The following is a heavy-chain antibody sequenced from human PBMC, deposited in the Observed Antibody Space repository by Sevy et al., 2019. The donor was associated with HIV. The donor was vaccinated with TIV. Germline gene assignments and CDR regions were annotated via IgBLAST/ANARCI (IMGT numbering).Heavy chain of an antibody. CDR2: ISGTGYCT. Sequence: GGSLRLSCAASGFTFSSYAMTWVRQAPGKGLEWVSGISGTGYCTYYADSVKGRFTISRDNSKNTLYLQMNSLRAEDTAVYYCAKEGGGYNYDSSGLYDYWGQGTLVTVSS. CDR3: AKEGGGYNYDSSGLYDY. D-gene: IGHD3-22*01. CDR1: GFTFSSYA. V-gene: IGHV3-23*01. J-gene: IGHJ4*02.